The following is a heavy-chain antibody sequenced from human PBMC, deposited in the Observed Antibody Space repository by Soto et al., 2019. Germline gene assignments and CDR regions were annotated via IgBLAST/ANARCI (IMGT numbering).Heavy chain of an antibody. CDR1: GGTFSSYA. Sequence: QVQLVQSGAEVKKPGSSVKFSCKASGGTFSSYAISWVRQPPGQGLEWMGGIIPIFGTANYAQKFQGRVTINADESTSTAYMELSSLRSEDTAVYYCARSEIVVVPAAPKAWFAPWGKGTLVTVAS. CDR3: ARSEIVVVPAAPKAWFAP. D-gene: IGHD2-2*01. V-gene: IGHV1-69*01. J-gene: IGHJ5*02. CDR2: IIPIFGTA.